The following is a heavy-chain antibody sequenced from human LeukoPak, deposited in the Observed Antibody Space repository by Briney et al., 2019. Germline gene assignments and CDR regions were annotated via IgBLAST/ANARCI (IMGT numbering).Heavy chain of an antibody. V-gene: IGHV5-51*01. CDR3: ARRYCSGGSCSYVDY. J-gene: IGHJ4*02. CDR2: IYPGDSDT. D-gene: IGHD2-15*01. Sequence: GESLKISCKGSGYRFTSYWIGWVRQMPGKDLEWMGIIYPGDSDTRHRPSFQGQVTISADKSISTAYLQWSSLKASDTAMYYCARRYCSGGSCSYVDYWGQGTLVTVSS. CDR1: GYRFTSYW.